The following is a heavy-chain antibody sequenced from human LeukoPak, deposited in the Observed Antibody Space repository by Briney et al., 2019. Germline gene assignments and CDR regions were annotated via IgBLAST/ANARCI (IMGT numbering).Heavy chain of an antibody. V-gene: IGHV3-66*01. CDR1: GFTGSSNY. CDR3: ARVGYFDNTGLDY. Sequence: PGGSLKLSCAASGFTGSSNYMSWVRQAPGKGLEWVSVIYRGGNTDYADSVKGRFTISRDNSTNTMYLQMNSLRVDDTAVYYCARVGYFDNTGLDYWGQGTLVTVSS. D-gene: IGHD3-22*01. J-gene: IGHJ4*02. CDR2: IYRGGNT.